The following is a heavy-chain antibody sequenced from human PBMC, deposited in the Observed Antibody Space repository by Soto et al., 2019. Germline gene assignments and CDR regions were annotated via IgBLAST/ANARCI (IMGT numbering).Heavy chain of an antibody. V-gene: IGHV3-30*18. CDR1: GFSFSTYG. CDR3: AKVVRADTMSSNFYYYSGMDV. Sequence: QVQMVESGGGVVLPGRSLRLSCAASGFSFSTYGMHWVRQAPGKGLEWMAVISNDGSIKYYADSVKGRFTISRDNSKDTLFLQMNSLRCEDTAVYYCAKVVRADTMSSNFYYYSGMDVWGQGTTVTVSS. J-gene: IGHJ6*02. D-gene: IGHD5-18*01. CDR2: ISNDGSIK.